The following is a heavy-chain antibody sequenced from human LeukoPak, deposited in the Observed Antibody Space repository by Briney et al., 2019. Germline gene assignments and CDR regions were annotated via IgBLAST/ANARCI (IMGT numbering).Heavy chain of an antibody. CDR1: GYTFTSYG. Sequence: ASVNVSCKASGYTFTSYGISWVRQAPGQGLEWMGWISAYNGNTYYAQSLQGRVTMTIDTSTSTVYMELRSLRSDDTAVYYCARDVGRSYDLDNWGQGTLVTVSS. CDR3: ARDVGRSYDLDN. V-gene: IGHV1-18*01. CDR2: ISAYNGNT. J-gene: IGHJ4*02. D-gene: IGHD3-16*01.